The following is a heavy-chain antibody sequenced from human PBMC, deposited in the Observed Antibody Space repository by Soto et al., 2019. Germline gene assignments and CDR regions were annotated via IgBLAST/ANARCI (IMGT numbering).Heavy chain of an antibody. CDR2: IQSGGST. Sequence: EVQLVESGGGLVQPGGSLRLSCAASGFSVSTKYMSWVRQAPGKGLEWLSLIQSGGSTYYADSVKGRFTIXRDNXENTXXXXXXXXXXXXXXXXXXXRDDVEXSGGSCYGVPMDVWGKGTTVTVSA. D-gene: IGHD2-15*01. J-gene: IGHJ6*04. CDR1: GFSVSTKY. CDR3: XRDDVEXSGGSCYGVPMDV. V-gene: IGHV3-66*01.